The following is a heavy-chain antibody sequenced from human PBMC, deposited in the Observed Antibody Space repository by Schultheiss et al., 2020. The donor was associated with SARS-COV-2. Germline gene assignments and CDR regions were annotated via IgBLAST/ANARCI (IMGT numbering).Heavy chain of an antibody. CDR3: ARERGQNWFDP. D-gene: IGHD3-16*01. CDR1: GYTFTGYY. J-gene: IGHJ5*02. Sequence: ASVKVSCKASGYTFTGYYIHWVRQAPGQGLEWMGWIIPNSGVTNYAQKFQGRVTMTRDTSTSTVYMELSSLRSEDTAVYYCARERGQNWFDPWGQGTLVTVSS. CDR2: IIPNSGVT. V-gene: IGHV1-2*02.